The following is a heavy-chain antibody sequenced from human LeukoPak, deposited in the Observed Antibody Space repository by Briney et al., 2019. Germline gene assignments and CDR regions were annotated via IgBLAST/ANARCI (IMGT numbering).Heavy chain of an antibody. CDR2: IWYDGSNK. J-gene: IGHJ3*02. Sequence: PGGSLRLSCAASGFTFSSYGMHWVRQAPGKGLEWVAVIWYDGSNKYYADSVKGRFTISRDNSKNTLYLQMNSLRAEDTAVYYXXXXXXXVPAAMNAFDIWGQGTMVTVSS. D-gene: IGHD2-2*01. CDR1: GFTFSSYG. V-gene: IGHV3-33*01. CDR3: XXXXXXVPAAMNAFDI.